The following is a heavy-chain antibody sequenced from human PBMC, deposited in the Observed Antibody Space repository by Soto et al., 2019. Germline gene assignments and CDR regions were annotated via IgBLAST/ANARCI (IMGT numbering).Heavy chain of an antibody. Sequence: GGSLRLSCAASGFTFSSYWMSWVRQAPGKGLEWVANIKQDGSEKYYVDSVKGRFTISRDNAKNSLYLQMNSLRAEDTAVYYCARGGWSSYYYYYYMDVWGKGTTVTVSS. CDR3: ARGGWSSYYYYYYMDV. J-gene: IGHJ6*03. V-gene: IGHV3-7*01. D-gene: IGHD6-13*01. CDR2: IKQDGSEK. CDR1: GFTFSSYW.